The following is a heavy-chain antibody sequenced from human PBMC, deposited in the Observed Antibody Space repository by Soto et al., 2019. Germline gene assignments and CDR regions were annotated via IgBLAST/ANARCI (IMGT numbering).Heavy chain of an antibody. V-gene: IGHV4-61*01. CDR3: ARDPNYYDSSGYSFFDS. Sequence: PSETLSLTCTVSGGSVSSGSYYWSWIRQPPGKGLEWIGYIYYSGSTNYNPSLKSRVTISVDTSKNQFSLKLSSVTAADTAVYYCARDPNYYDSSGYSFFDSWGQGTLVTVS. CDR1: GGSVSSGSYY. D-gene: IGHD3-22*01. J-gene: IGHJ4*02. CDR2: IYYSGST.